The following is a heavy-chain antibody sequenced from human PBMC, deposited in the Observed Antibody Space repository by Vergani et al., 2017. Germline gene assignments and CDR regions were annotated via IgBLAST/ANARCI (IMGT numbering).Heavy chain of an antibody. V-gene: IGHV3-30*03. D-gene: IGHD1-7*01. J-gene: IGHJ4*02. CDR1: GFTFSHYS. Sequence: VQMVESGGGLVKPGGSLRLSCVASGFTFSHYSMNWVRQAPGKGLEWVAVISYDGSNKYYADSVKGRFTISRDNSKNTLYLQMNSLRAEDTAVYYCAAVGLITGTRGKIFDYWGQGTLVTVSS. CDR3: AAVGLITGTRGKIFDY. CDR2: ISYDGSNK.